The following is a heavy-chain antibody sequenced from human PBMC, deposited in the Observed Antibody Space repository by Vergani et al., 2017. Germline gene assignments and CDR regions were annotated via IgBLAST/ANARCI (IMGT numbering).Heavy chain of an antibody. CDR2: IYPGDSDT. V-gene: IGHV5-51*03. J-gene: IGHJ6*03. D-gene: IGHD3-3*01. Sequence: EVQLVQSGAEVKKPGESLKISCKGSGYSFTSYWIGWVRQLPGKGLEWMGIIYPGDSDTRYSPSFQGQVTSSADKSSSTAYLQWSSLKASDTAMYYCARGTDYDFWSGYLDYYYYMDVWGKGTTVTVSS. CDR3: ARGTDYDFWSGYLDYYYYMDV. CDR1: GYSFTSYW.